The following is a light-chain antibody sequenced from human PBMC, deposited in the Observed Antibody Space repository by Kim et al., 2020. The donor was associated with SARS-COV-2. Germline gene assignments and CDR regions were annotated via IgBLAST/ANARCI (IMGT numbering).Light chain of an antibody. CDR3: SAWDSSLSAWV. CDR2: RND. CDR1: SYNVVNQE. Sequence: QSATLTGPGNSYNVVNQEAVWLQQHQGPPPKLLSYRNDHRPSGISARLAASRSGSTASLTITGLQPEDEADYYCSAWDSSLSAWVFGGGTQLTVL. J-gene: IGLJ3*02. V-gene: IGLV10-54*01.